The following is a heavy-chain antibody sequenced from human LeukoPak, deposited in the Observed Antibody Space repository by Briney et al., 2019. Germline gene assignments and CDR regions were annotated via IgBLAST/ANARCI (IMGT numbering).Heavy chain of an antibody. CDR1: GFTLRDYG. V-gene: IGHV3-33*08. Sequence: GGSLRLSFAASGFTLRDYGMHWVRQAPGKGLEWVALISYDGSLQYYADSVKGRFTISRDNAKNSLYLQMNSLRAEDTAVYYCASIRGYSGYEDYWGQGTLVTVSS. D-gene: IGHD5-12*01. J-gene: IGHJ4*02. CDR3: ASIRGYSGYEDY. CDR2: ISYDGSLQ.